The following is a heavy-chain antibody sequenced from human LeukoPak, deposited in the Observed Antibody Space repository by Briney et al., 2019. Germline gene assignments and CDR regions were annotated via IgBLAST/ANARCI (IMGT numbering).Heavy chain of an antibody. CDR3: ASAGPSGWFNYLDFDY. Sequence: SETLSLTCTVSGGSISSGGYYWSWIRQHPGKGLEWIGYIYYSGSTYYNPSLKSRVTISVDTSKNQFSLKLSSVTAADTAVYYCASAGPSGWFNYLDFDYWGQGTLVTVSS. J-gene: IGHJ4*02. CDR2: IYYSGST. CDR1: GGSISSGGYY. D-gene: IGHD6-19*01. V-gene: IGHV4-31*03.